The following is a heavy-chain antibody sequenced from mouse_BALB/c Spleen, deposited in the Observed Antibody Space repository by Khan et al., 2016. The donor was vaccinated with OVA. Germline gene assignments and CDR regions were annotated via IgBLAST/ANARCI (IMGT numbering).Heavy chain of an antibody. CDR3: ARPDYSDSSYETMDA. J-gene: IGHJ4*01. V-gene: IGHV1-63*02. CDR1: GYTFTNYW. Sequence: QVQLQQSGAELVRPGTSVKMSCKAAGYTFTNYWIGWVKQRPGHGLEWIGDIYPGSGNTNHNEKFKGKATLTADTSSSTAYMQLSSLTSEDSAISYCARPDYSDSSYETMDAWGQGTSVTVSS. D-gene: IGHD1-1*01. CDR2: IYPGSGNT.